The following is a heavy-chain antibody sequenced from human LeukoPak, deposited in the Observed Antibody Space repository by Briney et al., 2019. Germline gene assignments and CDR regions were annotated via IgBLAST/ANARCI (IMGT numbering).Heavy chain of an antibody. J-gene: IGHJ4*02. CDR2: ISWNSGSI. Sequence: GGSLRLSCAASGFTFDDYAMHWVRQAPGKGLEWVSGISWNSGSIGYADSVKGRFTISRDNAKNSLYLQMNSLRAEDTALYYCAKDRTQLAVAGQYYFDYWGQGTLVTVSS. V-gene: IGHV3-9*01. CDR3: AKDRTQLAVAGQYYFDY. CDR1: GFTFDDYA. D-gene: IGHD6-19*01.